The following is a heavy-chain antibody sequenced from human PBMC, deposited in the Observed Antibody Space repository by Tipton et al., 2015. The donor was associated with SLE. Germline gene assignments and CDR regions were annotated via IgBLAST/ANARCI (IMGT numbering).Heavy chain of an antibody. D-gene: IGHD5-12*01. CDR2: ISSSSRTI. CDR3: ASIVATIGGGY. V-gene: IGHV3-48*01. CDR1: GFTFSSYS. J-gene: IGHJ4*02. Sequence: GSLRLSCAASGFTFSSYSMNWVRQAPGKGLEWVSYISSSSRTIYYADSVKGRFTISRYNAKNSLYRQMNSLRAEDTAVYYCASIVATIGGGYWGQGTLVTVSS.